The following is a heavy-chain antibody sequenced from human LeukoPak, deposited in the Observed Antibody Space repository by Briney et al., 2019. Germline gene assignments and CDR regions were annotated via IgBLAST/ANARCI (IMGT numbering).Heavy chain of an antibody. D-gene: IGHD1-26*01. J-gene: IGHJ5*02. CDR1: GGSITDYY. Sequence: SETLSLTCTVSGGSITDYYWSWIRQPAGKRLEWIGHIYKSGSTDYNPSLKSRVTMSIDTSKSQFSLNLRSVTAADTAVYYCARDDRVSGTFLRWFDPWGQGTLVTVSS. V-gene: IGHV4-4*07. CDR3: ARDDRVSGTFLRWFDP. CDR2: IYKSGST.